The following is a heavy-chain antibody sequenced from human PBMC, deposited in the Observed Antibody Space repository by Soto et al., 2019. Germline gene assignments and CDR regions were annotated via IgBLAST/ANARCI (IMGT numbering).Heavy chain of an antibody. CDR2: INDDGSST. D-gene: IGHD6-25*01. CDR3: AREVIAATGTIRWFDP. V-gene: IGHV3-74*03. CDR1: GFTFSRHW. Sequence: EVQLVESGGGLVQPGGSLRLSCAASGFTFSRHWMHWVRRTPGKGPVWVSRINDDGSSTKYADSVKGRFTIARDNAKNTVFLQMSSLRAEDTAVYNCAREVIAATGTIRWFDPWGQGTLVTVSS. J-gene: IGHJ5*02.